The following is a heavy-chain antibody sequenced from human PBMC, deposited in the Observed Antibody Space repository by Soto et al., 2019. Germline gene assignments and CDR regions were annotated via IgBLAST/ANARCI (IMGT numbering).Heavy chain of an antibody. Sequence: QLQLQESGSRLVKPSQTLSLTCAVSGGSISSGGYSWSWIRQPPGKGLEWIGYIYHSGSTYYNPSLKSRVTISVDRSKNQFSLKLSSVTAADTAVYYCARRYSSSHLFGGHAFDIWGQGTMVTVSS. D-gene: IGHD6-6*01. J-gene: IGHJ3*02. V-gene: IGHV4-30-2*01. CDR1: GGSISSGGYS. CDR3: ARRYSSSHLFGGHAFDI. CDR2: IYHSGST.